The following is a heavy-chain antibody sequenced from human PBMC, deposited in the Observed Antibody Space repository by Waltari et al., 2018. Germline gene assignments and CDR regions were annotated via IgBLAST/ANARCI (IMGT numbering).Heavy chain of an antibody. Sequence: LRLSCAASGFTFSSYWMHWVRQAPGKGLVWVSRINSDGSSTSYADSVKGRFTISRDNAKNTLYLQMNSLRAEDTAVYYCARVRYSMVLGYWGQGTLVTVSS. CDR2: INSDGSST. CDR3: ARVRYSMVLGY. J-gene: IGHJ4*02. CDR1: GFTFSSYW. D-gene: IGHD3-10*01. V-gene: IGHV3-74*01.